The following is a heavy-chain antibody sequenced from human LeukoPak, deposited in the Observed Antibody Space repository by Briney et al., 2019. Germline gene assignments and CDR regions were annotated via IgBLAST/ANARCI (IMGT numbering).Heavy chain of an antibody. D-gene: IGHD6-6*01. Sequence: ASVKVSCKASGYTFTDYYMHWVRQAPGQGLEWMGWINPNSGGTNYAQKFQGRATMTRDTSTSTAYMEVRSPRSDDTAVYYCARDWGVSARPGYMDVWGKGTTVTVSS. CDR3: ARDWGVSARPGYMDV. V-gene: IGHV1-2*02. CDR1: GYTFTDYY. J-gene: IGHJ6*03. CDR2: INPNSGGT.